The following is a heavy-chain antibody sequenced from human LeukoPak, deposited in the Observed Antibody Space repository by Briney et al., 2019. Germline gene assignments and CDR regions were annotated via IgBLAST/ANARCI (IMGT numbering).Heavy chain of an antibody. Sequence: GGSLRLSCAASGFTFSSYAMSWVRQAPGKGLEWVSAISGSGGSTYYADSVKGRFTISRDNSKNTLYLQMNSLRAEDTAVYYCAKDSPEVYCSGGSCYGGYFDYWGQGTLVTVSS. CDR3: AKDSPEVYCSGGSCYGGYFDY. D-gene: IGHD2-15*01. CDR1: GFTFSSYA. CDR2: ISGSGGST. V-gene: IGHV3-23*01. J-gene: IGHJ4*02.